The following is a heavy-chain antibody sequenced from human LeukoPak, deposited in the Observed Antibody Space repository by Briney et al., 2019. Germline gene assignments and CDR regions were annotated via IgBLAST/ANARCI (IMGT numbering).Heavy chain of an antibody. D-gene: IGHD1-7*01. J-gene: IGHJ4*02. CDR1: GGSFSGHY. Sequence: SETLSLTCAVYGGSFSGHYWSWIRQPPGKGLEWIGEINHSGSTNYNPSLKSRVTISVDTSKNQFSLKLSSVTAADTAVYYCARGVTGPTELRYWGQGTLVTVSS. V-gene: IGHV4-34*01. CDR3: ARGVTGPTELRY. CDR2: INHSGST.